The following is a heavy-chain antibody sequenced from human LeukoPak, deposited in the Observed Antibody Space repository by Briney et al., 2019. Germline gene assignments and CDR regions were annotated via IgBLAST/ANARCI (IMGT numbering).Heavy chain of an antibody. CDR1: GFTFSSYA. CDR2: ISGSGGST. J-gene: IGHJ4*02. CDR3: AREGYDSSGYYYEYYFDY. D-gene: IGHD3-22*01. V-gene: IGHV3-23*01. Sequence: GGSLRLSCAASGFTFSSYAMSWVRQAPGKGLEWVSAISGSGGSTYYADSVKGRFTISRDNSKNTLYLQMNSLRAEDTAVYYCAREGYDSSGYYYEYYFDYWGQGTLVTVSS.